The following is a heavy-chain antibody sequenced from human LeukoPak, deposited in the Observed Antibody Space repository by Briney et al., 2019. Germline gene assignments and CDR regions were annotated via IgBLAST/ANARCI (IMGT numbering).Heavy chain of an antibody. CDR2: IYYSGST. V-gene: IGHV4-31*03. Sequence: SETLSLTCTVSGGSISSGGYYWSWIRQHPGKGLEWIGYIYYSGSTYYNPSLKSRVTISVDTSKNQFSLKLSSVTAADTAVYYCARDQVHDYGDYGVYYYGMDVWGQGTTVTVSS. J-gene: IGHJ6*02. CDR3: ARDQVHDYGDYGVYYYGMDV. D-gene: IGHD4-17*01. CDR1: GGSISSGGYY.